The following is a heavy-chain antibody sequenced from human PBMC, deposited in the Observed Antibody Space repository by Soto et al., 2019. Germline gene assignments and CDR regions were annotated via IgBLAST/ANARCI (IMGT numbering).Heavy chain of an antibody. CDR2: ISGSGVST. D-gene: IGHD6-19*01. J-gene: IGHJ4*02. CDR3: AKEEAYSSGWGSFDY. V-gene: IGHV3-23*01. CDR1: GFTFTSYA. Sequence: EVQLLESGGGLVQPGGSLRVSCAASGFTFTSYAMSWVRQAPGKGLEWVSAISGSGVSTYYADSVKGRFTISRDNSKNTLFLQMTSLRAEDTAVYSCAKEEAYSSGWGSFDYWGQGTLVTVSS.